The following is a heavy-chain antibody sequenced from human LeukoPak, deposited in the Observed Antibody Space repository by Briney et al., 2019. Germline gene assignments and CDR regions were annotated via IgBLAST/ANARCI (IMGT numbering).Heavy chain of an antibody. CDR3: ARTRDYYYYYMDV. J-gene: IGHJ6*03. CDR1: GFTFSRFA. Sequence: GGSLRLTCEASGFTFSRFAMTWVRQAPGKGLEWVAVISYDGSNKYYADSVKGRFTISRDNSKNTLYLQMNSLRAEDTAVYYCARTRDYYYYYMDVWGKGTTVTVSS. V-gene: IGHV3-30-3*01. CDR2: ISYDGSNK.